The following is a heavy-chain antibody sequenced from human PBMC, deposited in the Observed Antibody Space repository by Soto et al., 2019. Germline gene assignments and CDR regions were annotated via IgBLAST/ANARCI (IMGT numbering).Heavy chain of an antibody. J-gene: IGHJ4*02. Sequence: SETLSLTCTVSGGSISSGGYYWSWIRQHPGKGLEWIGYIYYSGSTYYNPSLKSRVTISVDTSKNQFSLKLSSVTAADTAVYYCARDARDSSGYSFDYWGQGTLVTVSS. D-gene: IGHD3-22*01. CDR2: IYYSGST. CDR3: ARDARDSSGYSFDY. CDR1: GGSISSGGYY. V-gene: IGHV4-31*03.